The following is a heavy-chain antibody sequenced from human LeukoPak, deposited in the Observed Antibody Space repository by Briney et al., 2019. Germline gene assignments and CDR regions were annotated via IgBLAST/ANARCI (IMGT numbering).Heavy chain of an antibody. V-gene: IGHV1-69*13. CDR3: ARGRDYRVGYYYYGMDV. Sequence: GASVKVSCKAFGYTFTSYDINWVRQATGQGLEWMGGIIPIFGTANYAQKFQGRVTITADESTSTAYMELSSLRSEDTAVYYCARGRDYRVGYYYYGMDVWGQGTTVTVSS. CDR2: IIPIFGTA. J-gene: IGHJ6*02. CDR1: GYTFTSYD. D-gene: IGHD4-11*01.